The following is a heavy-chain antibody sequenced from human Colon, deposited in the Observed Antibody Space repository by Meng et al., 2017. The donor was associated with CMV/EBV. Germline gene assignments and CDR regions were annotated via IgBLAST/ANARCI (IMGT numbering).Heavy chain of an antibody. Sequence: ASGFPFSTYGMHWVRQAPGKGLEWVAVIWYDGSDKFYADSVKDRFTISRDNSKNTVCLQMNSLRAEDTALYYCAKGLSTAVASPPGYWGQGTLVTVSS. CDR1: GFPFSTYG. CDR3: AKGLSTAVASPPGY. D-gene: IGHD6-19*01. CDR2: IWYDGSDK. V-gene: IGHV3-33*06. J-gene: IGHJ4*02.